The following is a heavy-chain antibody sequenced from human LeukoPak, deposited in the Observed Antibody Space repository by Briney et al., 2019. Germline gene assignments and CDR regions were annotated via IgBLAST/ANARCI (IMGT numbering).Heavy chain of an antibody. V-gene: IGHV3-30*18. CDR3: AKGELGLLFVY. CDR1: RFTFSSYG. J-gene: IGHJ4*02. CDR2: ISYDGSNK. Sequence: PGGSLRLSCTPSRFTFSSYGMHWVRQAPGKALEWVALISYDGSNKYYADSVKGRFTISRDNSKNTLYLQMNSLRAEDTAVYYCAKGELGLLFVYWGRGTLVTVS. D-gene: IGHD2-21*01.